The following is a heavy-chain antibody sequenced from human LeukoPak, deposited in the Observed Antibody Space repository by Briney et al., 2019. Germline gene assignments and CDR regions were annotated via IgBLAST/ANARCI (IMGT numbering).Heavy chain of an antibody. CDR1: GFTFSSHG. CDR3: AKEIRPNDC. CDR2: ISIGGDTT. D-gene: IGHD4-17*01. Sequence: PGGSLRLSCAASGFTFSSHGMCWVRQAPGRGLEWVSSISIGGDTTYSDSVKGRFTISRDNSKNTLYLHLDSLRAEDTAIYYCAKEIRPNDCWGQGTLVTVSS. V-gene: IGHV3-23*01. J-gene: IGHJ4*02.